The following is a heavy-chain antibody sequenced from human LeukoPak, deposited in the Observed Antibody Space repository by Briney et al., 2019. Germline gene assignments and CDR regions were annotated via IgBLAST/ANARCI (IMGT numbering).Heavy chain of an antibody. CDR3: ARGQPQRYNSGWYVNWFDP. CDR1: GASISSYY. V-gene: IGHV4-59*01. D-gene: IGHD6-19*01. CDR2: IYYSGTT. J-gene: IGHJ5*02. Sequence: SGTLSLTCTVSGASISSYYWSWIRQPPGKGLEWIGYIYYSGTTKYNPSLKSRVTISIDTSKNQFSLKVNSVTAADTAVYYCARGQPQRYNSGWYVNWFDPWGQGTLVSVSS.